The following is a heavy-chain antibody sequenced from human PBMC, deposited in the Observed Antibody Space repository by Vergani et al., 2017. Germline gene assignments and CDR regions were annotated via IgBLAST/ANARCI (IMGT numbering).Heavy chain of an antibody. CDR2: ISGSGGST. Sequence: EVQLLESGGDLVQPGGSLRLSCAASGFTFNHYAMNWVRQAPGKGLEWVSGISGSGGSTYYAGPVKGRFTISRDSSKNTLYLQMNSLSAGDTAVYYCAKANPRNSXYDYLYYYHAMDVWGQGTTVTVSS. V-gene: IGHV3-23*01. CDR1: GFTFNHYA. D-gene: IGHD5-12*01. CDR3: AKANPRNSXYDYLYYYHAMDV. J-gene: IGHJ6*02.